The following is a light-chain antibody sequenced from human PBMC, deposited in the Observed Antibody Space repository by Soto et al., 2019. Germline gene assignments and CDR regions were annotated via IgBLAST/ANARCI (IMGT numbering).Light chain of an antibody. V-gene: IGKV1-39*01. Sequence: GDRVTITCRASQSISSWLAWYQQKPGKAPKLLIYAASSLQSGVPSRFSGSGSGTDFTLTISSLQPEDFATYYCQQSYSTPPITFGQGTRLEI. J-gene: IGKJ5*01. CDR2: AAS. CDR3: QQSYSTPPIT. CDR1: QSISSW.